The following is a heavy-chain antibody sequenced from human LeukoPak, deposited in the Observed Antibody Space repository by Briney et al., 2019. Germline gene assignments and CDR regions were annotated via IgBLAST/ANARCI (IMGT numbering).Heavy chain of an antibody. CDR3: ARGRITIFGVVIGPYYFDY. CDR2: IWYDGSNK. CDR1: GFTFSSYG. V-gene: IGHV3-33*01. Sequence: AGGSLRLSCAASGFTFSSYGMHWVRQAPGKGLEWVAVIWYDGSNKYYADSVKGRFTISRDNSKNTLYLQMNSLRAEDTAVYYCARGRITIFGVVIGPYYFDYWGQGTLVTVSS. J-gene: IGHJ4*02. D-gene: IGHD3-3*01.